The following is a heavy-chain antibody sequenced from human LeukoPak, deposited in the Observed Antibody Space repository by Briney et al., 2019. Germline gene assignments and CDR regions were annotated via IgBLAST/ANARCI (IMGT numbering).Heavy chain of an antibody. CDR2: ISSGSTYI. V-gene: IGHV3-21*01. J-gene: IGHJ6*02. D-gene: IGHD2-2*01. CDR1: GFTFSAYS. Sequence: PGGSLRLSCAASGFTFSAYSMNWVRQAPGKGLEWVSSISSGSTYIHYAESVKGRFTISRDNAQKSLYLQMNRLRAEDTAVYYCARWDVVVEPAASKFYYDMDVWGQGTTVTVSS. CDR3: ARWDVVVEPAASKFYYDMDV.